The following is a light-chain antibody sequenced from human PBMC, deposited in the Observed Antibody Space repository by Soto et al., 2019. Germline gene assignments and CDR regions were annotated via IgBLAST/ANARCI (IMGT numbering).Light chain of an antibody. CDR1: SSDVGGYNY. Sequence: QSVLTQPASVSGSPGQSITIXXTGTSSDVGGYNYVSWYQQHPGKAPKLMIYEVSNRPSGVSNRFSGSKSGNTASLTISGLQAEDEADYYCSSYTNSNTWVFGGGTKLTVL. CDR3: SSYTNSNTWV. V-gene: IGLV2-14*01. J-gene: IGLJ3*02. CDR2: EVS.